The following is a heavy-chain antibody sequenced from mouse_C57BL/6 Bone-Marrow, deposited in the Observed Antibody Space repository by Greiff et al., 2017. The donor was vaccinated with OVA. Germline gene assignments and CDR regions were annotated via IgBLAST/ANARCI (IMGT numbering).Heavy chain of an antibody. D-gene: IGHD2-2*01. CDR2: INPYNGGT. Sequence: VQLKESGPVLVKPGASVKMSCKASGYTFTDYYMNWVKQSHGKSLEWIGVINPYNGGTSYNQKFKGKATLTVDKSSSTAYMELNSLTSEDSAVYYGARWGLRQRYFDVWGTGTTVTVSS. CDR3: ARWGLRQRYFDV. CDR1: GYTFTDYY. J-gene: IGHJ1*03. V-gene: IGHV1-19*01.